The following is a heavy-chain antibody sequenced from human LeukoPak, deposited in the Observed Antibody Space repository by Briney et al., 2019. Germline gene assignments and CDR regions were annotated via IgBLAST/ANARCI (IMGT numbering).Heavy chain of an antibody. CDR2: IRYDGSNK. V-gene: IGHV3-30*02. Sequence: GGSLRLSCAASGFTFSSYGTHWVRQAPGKGLEWVAFIRYDGSNKYYADSVKGRFTISRDNSKNTLYLQMNSLRAEDTAVYYCAKDITIFGVVILYYFDYWGQGTLVTVSS. CDR3: AKDITIFGVVILYYFDY. CDR1: GFTFSSYG. D-gene: IGHD3-3*01. J-gene: IGHJ4*02.